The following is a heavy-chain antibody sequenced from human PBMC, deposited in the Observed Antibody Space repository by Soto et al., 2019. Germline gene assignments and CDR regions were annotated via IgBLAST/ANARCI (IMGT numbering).Heavy chain of an antibody. V-gene: IGHV3-21*01. Sequence: GESLKISCAASGFTFSTFGMNWVRQAPGKGLEWVSSISGGSSYIYYADSVKGRFTISRDNAKNSLSLQMNSLRAEDTAVYYCARSSTYYFYMGVWGKGTTVTVSS. D-gene: IGHD6-6*01. CDR3: ARSSTYYFYMGV. CDR2: ISGGSSYI. CDR1: GFTFSTFG. J-gene: IGHJ6*03.